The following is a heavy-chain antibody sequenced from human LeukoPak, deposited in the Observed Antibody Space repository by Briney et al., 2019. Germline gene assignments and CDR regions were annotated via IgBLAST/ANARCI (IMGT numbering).Heavy chain of an antibody. CDR2: ISAYNGNT. V-gene: IGHV1-18*04. J-gene: IGHJ4*02. D-gene: IGHD2-15*01. CDR3: ARAVYCSGGSCYHSFDY. CDR1: GYTFTSYY. Sequence: ASVKVSCKASGYTFTSYYMHWVRQAPGQGLEWMGWISAYNGNTNYAQKLQGRVTMTTDTSTSTAYMELRSLRSDDTAVYYCARAVYCSGGSCYHSFDYWGQGTLVTVSS.